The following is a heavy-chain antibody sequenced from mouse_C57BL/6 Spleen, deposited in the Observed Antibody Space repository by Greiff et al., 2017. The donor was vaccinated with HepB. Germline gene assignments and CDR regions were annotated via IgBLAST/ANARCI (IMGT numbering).Heavy chain of an antibody. CDR1: GFNIKDDY. V-gene: IGHV14-4*01. D-gene: IGHD3-1*01. CDR3: TSGRGDYAMDY. CDR2: IDPENGDT. J-gene: IGHJ4*01. Sequence: EVKVVESGAELVRPGASVKLSCTASGFNIKDDYMHWVKQRPEQGLEWIGWIDPENGDTEYASKFQGKATITADTSSNTAYLQLSSLTSEDTAVYYCTSGRGDYAMDYWGQGTSVTVSS.